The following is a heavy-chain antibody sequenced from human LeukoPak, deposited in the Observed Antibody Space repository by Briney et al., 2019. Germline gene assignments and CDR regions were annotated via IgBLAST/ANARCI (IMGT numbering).Heavy chain of an antibody. J-gene: IGHJ4*02. CDR3: ARDKAYSYGDSYFDY. D-gene: IGHD5-18*01. V-gene: IGHV3-7*01. Sequence: GPLRLSCAASGFTFSTYWMSWVRQAPGKGLEWVANIKQDESEKYYVDSVKGRFTISRDNAKNSLYLQMNSLRAEDTAVYYCARDKAYSYGDSYFDYWGQGTLVTVSS. CDR1: GFTFSTYW. CDR2: IKQDESEK.